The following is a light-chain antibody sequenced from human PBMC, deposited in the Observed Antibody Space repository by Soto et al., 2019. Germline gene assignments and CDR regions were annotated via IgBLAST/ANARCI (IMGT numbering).Light chain of an antibody. J-gene: IGLJ3*02. CDR2: DVS. V-gene: IGLV2-14*03. Sequence: QPVLTQPASLSGSPGQSITISCTGTSSDIGSYNYVSWYQQHPGKAPKLMIFDVSYRPSGISDRFSGSKSGNTASLTISGLQSEDEADYYCSSYGASSTLFGGGTKLTVL. CDR1: SSDIGSYNY. CDR3: SSYGASSTL.